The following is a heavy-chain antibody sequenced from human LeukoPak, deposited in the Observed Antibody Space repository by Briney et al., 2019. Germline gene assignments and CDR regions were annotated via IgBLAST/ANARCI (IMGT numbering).Heavy chain of an antibody. CDR3: ARDRWEPKNWFDP. D-gene: IGHD1-26*01. V-gene: IGHV1-18*01. CDR2: ISAYDGNT. J-gene: IGHJ5*02. CDR1: GYTFTSYG. Sequence: ASVKVSCKASGYTFTSYGISWVRQAPGQGLEWMGWISAYDGNTNYAQKLQGRVTMTTDTSTNTAYMELRSLRSDDTAVYYCARDRWEPKNWFDPWGQGTLVTVSS.